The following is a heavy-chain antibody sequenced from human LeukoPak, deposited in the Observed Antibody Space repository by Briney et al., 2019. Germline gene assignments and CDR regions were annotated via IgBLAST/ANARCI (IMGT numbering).Heavy chain of an antibody. CDR1: GFTFNNYW. J-gene: IGHJ5*02. CDR3: AETLPYVNWFDP. V-gene: IGHV3-7*01. D-gene: IGHD2-8*01. Sequence: PGGSLRLSCAASGFTFNNYWMSWVRQAPGKGLEWVANIKEDGSEKYYVDSVKGRFTISRDNAKNSLYLQMNSLRAEDTALYYCAETLPYVNWFDPWGQGTLVTVSS. CDR2: IKEDGSEK.